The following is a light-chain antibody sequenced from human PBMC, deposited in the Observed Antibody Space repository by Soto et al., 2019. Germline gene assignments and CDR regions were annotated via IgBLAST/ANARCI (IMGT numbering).Light chain of an antibody. CDR3: KSYAGGNTYV. CDR1: KNDIGVYDF. V-gene: IGLV2-8*01. CDR2: EVV. Sequence: QSVLTQPPSASGSPGQSVTISCTGTKNDIGVYDFVSWYQHHPGKAPRLIIYEVVQRPSGVPDRFSGSKSGNTASLTVSGLPAADESDYFCKSYAGGNTYVFGSETKVTV. J-gene: IGLJ1*01.